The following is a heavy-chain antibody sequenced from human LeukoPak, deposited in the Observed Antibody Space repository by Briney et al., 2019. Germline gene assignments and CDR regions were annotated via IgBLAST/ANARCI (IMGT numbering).Heavy chain of an antibody. CDR2: LSAPGST. CDR3: ARDRNYYYGSGSYPYDAFDI. D-gene: IGHD3-10*01. J-gene: IGHJ3*02. CDR1: GGSISSYY. Sequence: PSETLSLTCTVSGGSISSYYWSWIRQPAGKGLEWIGRLSAPGSTNYNPSLKSRVTMSVDTSKNQFSLKLSSVTAADTAVYYCARDRNYYYGSGSYPYDAFDIWGQGTMVTVSS. V-gene: IGHV4-4*07.